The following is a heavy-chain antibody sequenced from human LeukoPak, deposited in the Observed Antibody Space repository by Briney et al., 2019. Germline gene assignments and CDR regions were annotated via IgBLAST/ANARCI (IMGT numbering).Heavy chain of an antibody. D-gene: IGHD6-19*01. Sequence: SETLSLTCTVSGGSISSYYWSWIRQPPGKGLEWIGYIYYSGSTNYNPSLKSRVTISVGTSKNQFSLKLSSVTAADTAVYYCASFPHSISVAGKYYWGQGTLVTVSS. J-gene: IGHJ4*02. CDR1: GGSISSYY. CDR2: IYYSGST. V-gene: IGHV4-59*08. CDR3: ASFPHSISVAGKYY.